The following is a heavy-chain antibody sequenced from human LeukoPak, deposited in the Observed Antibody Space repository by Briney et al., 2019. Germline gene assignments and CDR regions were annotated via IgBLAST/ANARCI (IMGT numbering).Heavy chain of an antibody. V-gene: IGHV4-59*08. CDR1: GGSISSYY. D-gene: IGHD2-21*01. Sequence: SQTMSLTCTVSGGSISSYYWSWIRQSTGKRLVWIGYIYYSGSTNYNPSLKSRVTISVDTSKNQFSLKLSSVTAADTAVYYCARHSTRGGDFDYWGQGTLVTVSS. CDR3: ARHSTRGGDFDY. J-gene: IGHJ4*02. CDR2: IYYSGST.